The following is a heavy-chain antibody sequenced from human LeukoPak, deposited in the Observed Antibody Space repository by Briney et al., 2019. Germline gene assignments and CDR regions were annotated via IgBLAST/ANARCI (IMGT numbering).Heavy chain of an antibody. Sequence: ASVKVSCKASGHTLTEISMHWVRQAPGKGFEWMGGVDPEDGETIYAQKFQGRVTMTDDPSTDTAYMELSSLRSEDTAVYYCVTHFDSSGPVAFNFWGQGTMVTVSS. CDR1: GHTLTEIS. CDR2: VDPEDGET. D-gene: IGHD3-22*01. J-gene: IGHJ3*01. V-gene: IGHV1-24*01. CDR3: VTHFDSSGPVAFNF.